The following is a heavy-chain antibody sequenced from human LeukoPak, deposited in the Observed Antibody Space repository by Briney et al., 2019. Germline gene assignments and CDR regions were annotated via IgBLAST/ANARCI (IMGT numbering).Heavy chain of an antibody. CDR2: ISWNSGSI. V-gene: IGHV3-9*01. CDR1: GFTFDDYA. J-gene: IGHJ6*02. Sequence: PGRSLRLSCAASGFTFDDYAMHWVRQAPGKGLEWVSGISWNSGSIGYADSVKGRFTISGDNAKNSLYLQMNSLRAEDTALYYCAKSGRTYYDILTGYYTPTHYYGMDVWGQGTTVTVSS. CDR3: AKSGRTYYDILTGYYTPTHYYGMDV. D-gene: IGHD3-9*01.